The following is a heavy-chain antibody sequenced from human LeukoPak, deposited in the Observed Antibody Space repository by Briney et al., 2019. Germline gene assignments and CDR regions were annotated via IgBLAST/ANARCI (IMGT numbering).Heavy chain of an antibody. CDR1: GFTFTKYW. CDR3: ARDPPYGGSPYYHYFDL. D-gene: IGHD4-23*01. J-gene: IGHJ2*01. V-gene: IGHV3-7*01. Sequence: QAGGSLRLSCAASGFTFTKYWMSWVRQVPGKGLEWVANIKQDGSDKYYLDSVKGRFTISRDNAKNSLYLQMNSLRAEDTALYYCARDPPYGGSPYYHYFDLWGRGTLVTVSS. CDR2: IKQDGSDK.